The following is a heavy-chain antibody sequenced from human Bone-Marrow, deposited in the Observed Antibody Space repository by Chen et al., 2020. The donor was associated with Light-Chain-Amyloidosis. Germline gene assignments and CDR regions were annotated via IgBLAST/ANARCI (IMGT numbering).Heavy chain of an antibody. D-gene: IGHD3-3*01. CDR1: GFTFSSYD. Sequence: EVQLVESGGDLVKPGGSLRLSCAASGFTFSSYDMHWVRQATGKGLEWVSAIGTAGDPYYPGSVKGRFTISRENAKNSLYLQMNSLRAGDTAVYYCARGGGVVWGDPWYFDLWGRGTLVTVSS. CDR3: ARGGGVVWGDPWYFDL. CDR2: IGTAGDP. V-gene: IGHV3-13*05. J-gene: IGHJ2*01.